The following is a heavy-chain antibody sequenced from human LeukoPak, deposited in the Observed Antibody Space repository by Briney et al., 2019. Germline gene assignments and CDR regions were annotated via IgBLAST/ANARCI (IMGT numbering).Heavy chain of an antibody. CDR3: ASGSGSYRTPYYYMDV. CDR2: IYSGGST. J-gene: IGHJ6*03. Sequence: GGSLRLSCAASGFTASINYMSWVRQAPGKGLEWVSVIYSGGSTYCADSVKGRFTISRDNSKNTLYLQMNSLRAEDTAVYYCASGSGSYRTPYYYMDVWGTGTTVTVSS. CDR1: GFTASINY. V-gene: IGHV3-53*01. D-gene: IGHD3-10*01.